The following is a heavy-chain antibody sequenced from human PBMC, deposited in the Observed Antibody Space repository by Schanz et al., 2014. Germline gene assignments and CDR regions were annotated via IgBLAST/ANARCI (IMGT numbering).Heavy chain of an antibody. CDR2: FT. CDR1: GRTFIVYHV. J-gene: IGHJ4*02. D-gene: IGHD1-1*01. Sequence: QVQLVQSGAEVKKPGASMKVSCKASGRTFIVYHVLHWVRQAPGQGLEWLGRFTHISQKFQGRVTMTRDTSSTTAYMELNSLRSDDTAVYYCVRELSGGTFDYWGRGTLVTVSS. CDR3: VRELSGGTFDY. V-gene: IGHV1-2*06.